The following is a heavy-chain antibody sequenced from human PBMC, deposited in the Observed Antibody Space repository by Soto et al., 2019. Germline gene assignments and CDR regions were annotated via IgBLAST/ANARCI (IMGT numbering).Heavy chain of an antibody. CDR1: GYTFTSYA. J-gene: IGHJ4*02. CDR3: ARPGIAVAGTKKTFGY. Sequence: ASVKVSCKASGYTFTSYAMHWVRQAPGQRLEWMGWINAGNGNTKYSQKFQGRVTITRDTSASTAYMELSSLRSEDTAVYYCARPGIAVAGTKKTFGYWGQGTLVTVSS. V-gene: IGHV1-3*01. CDR2: INAGNGNT. D-gene: IGHD6-19*01.